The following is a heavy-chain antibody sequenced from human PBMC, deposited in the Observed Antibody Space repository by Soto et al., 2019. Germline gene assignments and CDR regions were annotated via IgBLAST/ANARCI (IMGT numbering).Heavy chain of an antibody. CDR1: GDSVSSNSAA. D-gene: IGHD6-13*01. V-gene: IGHV6-1*01. J-gene: IGHJ4*02. Sequence: SQTLSLTCAISGDSVSSNSAAWNWIRQSPSRGLEWLGRTYYRSKWYNDYAVSVKSRITINPDTSKNQFSLQLNSVTPEDTAVYYCAIVIAAAGTIHFDYWCPGPLVTVFS. CDR2: TYYRSKWYN. CDR3: AIVIAAAGTIHFDY.